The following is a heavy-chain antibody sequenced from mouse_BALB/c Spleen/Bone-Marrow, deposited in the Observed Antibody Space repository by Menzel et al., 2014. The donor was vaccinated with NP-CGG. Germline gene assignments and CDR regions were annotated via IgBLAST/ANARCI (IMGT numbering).Heavy chain of an antibody. CDR2: INPESSTI. CDR1: GFDFSRYW. D-gene: IGHD1-1*01. V-gene: IGHV4-1*02. CDR3: ARLGYYGHFAY. J-gene: IGHJ2*01. Sequence: EVQLVESGSGLVQPGGSLRLSCAASGFDFSRYWMSWVRQAPGKGLEWIGEINPESSTINYTPSLKDKFIISRDNAKXTLYLHMSKVRSEDTALYYCARLGYYGHFAYFGQGTTLTVSS.